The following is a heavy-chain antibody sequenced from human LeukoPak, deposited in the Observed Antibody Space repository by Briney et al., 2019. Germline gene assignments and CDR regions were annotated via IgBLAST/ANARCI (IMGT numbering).Heavy chain of an antibody. Sequence: PGGSLRLACAASGFTFSSYSMNWVRQAPGKGLELVSSITSSSNYKYYADSVKGRFTISRDNANNSLYLQMNSLRAEDTAVYYCASALFSGSFDDYWGQGTLVTVSS. CDR2: ITSSSNYK. CDR3: ASALFSGSFDDY. V-gene: IGHV3-21*01. CDR1: GFTFSSYS. D-gene: IGHD1-26*01. J-gene: IGHJ4*02.